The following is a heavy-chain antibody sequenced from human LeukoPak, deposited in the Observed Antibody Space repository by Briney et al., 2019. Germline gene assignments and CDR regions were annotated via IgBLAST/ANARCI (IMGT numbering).Heavy chain of an antibody. J-gene: IGHJ4*02. D-gene: IGHD1-26*01. V-gene: IGHV3-21*04. CDR1: GFTFSSYS. Sequence: GGSLRLSCAASGFTFSSYSMNWVRQAPGKGLEWVSSISSSSSYIYYAASVKGRFTISRDNSKNTLYLQMDSLRADDTANYYCAKDSPVATWWGQGTLVTVSS. CDR3: AKDSPVATW. CDR2: ISSSSSYI.